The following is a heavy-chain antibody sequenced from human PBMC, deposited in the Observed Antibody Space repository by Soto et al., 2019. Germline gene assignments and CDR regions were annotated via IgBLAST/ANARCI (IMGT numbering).Heavy chain of an antibody. V-gene: IGHV4-59*01. CDR3: ARAVRGLRDYYYYYMDV. Sequence: KGLEWIGYIYYSGSTNYNPSLKSRVTISVDTSKNQFSLKLSSVTAADTAVYYCARAVRGLRDYYYYYMDVWGKGTTVTVSS. D-gene: IGHD3-10*01. CDR2: IYYSGST. J-gene: IGHJ6*03.